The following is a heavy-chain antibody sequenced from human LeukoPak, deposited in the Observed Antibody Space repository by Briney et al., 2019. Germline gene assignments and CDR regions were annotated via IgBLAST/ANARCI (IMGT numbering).Heavy chain of an antibody. CDR3: ARVARYYYYYYMDV. CDR1: GFTFSSYW. V-gene: IGHV3-74*01. CDR2: INSDGSST. Sequence: GGSLRLSCAASGFTFSSYWMHWVRQAPGKGLVWVSRINSDGSSTSYADSVKGRFTISRDNAKNTLYLQMNSLRAEDTAVYYCARVARYYYYYYMDVWGKGTTVTVSS. J-gene: IGHJ6*03.